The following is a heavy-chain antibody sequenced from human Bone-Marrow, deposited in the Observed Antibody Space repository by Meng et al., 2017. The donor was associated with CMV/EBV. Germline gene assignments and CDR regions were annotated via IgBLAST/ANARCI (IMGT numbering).Heavy chain of an antibody. J-gene: IGHJ6*02. D-gene: IGHD5-18*01. Sequence: GGSLRLSCAASGFTFSSYSMSWVRQAPGKGLEWVANIKQDGSEKYYVDSVKGRFTISRDNAKNSLYLQMNSLRAEDTAVYYCARGERGYSYGFYYYYGMDVWGQGTTVTVSS. CDR1: GFTFSSYS. V-gene: IGHV3-7*01. CDR2: IKQDGSEK. CDR3: ARGERGYSYGFYYYYGMDV.